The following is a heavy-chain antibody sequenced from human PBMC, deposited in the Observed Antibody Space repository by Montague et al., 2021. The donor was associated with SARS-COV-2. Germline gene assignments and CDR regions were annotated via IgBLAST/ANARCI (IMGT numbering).Heavy chain of an antibody. CDR2: ISGGVGNI. CDR3: AKGMDRMVQGIIIWKNGDYFDY. Sequence: SLRLSCAASGFTFSAYAMNWVRQAPGRGLEWAAGISGGVGNIYYADSVKGRFTISRDNSKKALYLQLNTLRPEDTAVYYCAKGMDRMVQGIIIWKNGDYFDYWGQGTLVAVSS. D-gene: IGHD3-10*01. V-gene: IGHV3-23*01. CDR1: GFTFSAYA. J-gene: IGHJ4*02.